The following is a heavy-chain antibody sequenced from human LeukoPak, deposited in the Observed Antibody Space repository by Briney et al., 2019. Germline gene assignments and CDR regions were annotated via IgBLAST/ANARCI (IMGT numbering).Heavy chain of an antibody. CDR2: VYPSDSHT. D-gene: IGHD3-16*02. Sequence: GESLKISCQGSGYTFPIYWIGWVRQTPGKGLEWMGIVYPSDSHTIYSPSFQRQVTVSADKSISTAYLQWSSLKASDTAIYYCVRHYRPPQDSRAAKPTGYYYYYMDVWGTGTTVIVSS. CDR1: GYTFPIYW. V-gene: IGHV5-51*01. J-gene: IGHJ6*03. CDR3: VRHYRPPQDSRAAKPTGYYYYYMDV.